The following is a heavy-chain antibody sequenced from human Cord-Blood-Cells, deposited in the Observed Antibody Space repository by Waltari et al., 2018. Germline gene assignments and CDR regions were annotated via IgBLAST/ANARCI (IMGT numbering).Heavy chain of an antibody. V-gene: IGHV1-58*01. D-gene: IGHD3-10*01. CDR3: AAPHGSGSYYHYYYYGMDV. J-gene: IGHJ6*02. CDR1: GFTFTSSA. Sequence: QMQLVQSGPEVKKPGTSVKVSCKASGFTFTSSAVQWVRQARGQRLEWIGWIVVGSGNTNYAQKFQERVTIPRGMSTSTAYMELSSLRSEDTAVYYCAAPHGSGSYYHYYYYGMDVWGQGTTVTVSS. CDR2: IVVGSGNT.